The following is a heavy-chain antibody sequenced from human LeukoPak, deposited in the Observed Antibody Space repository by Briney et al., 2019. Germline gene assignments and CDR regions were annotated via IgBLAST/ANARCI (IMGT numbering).Heavy chain of an antibody. CDR1: GFTFSNYE. CDR2: ISGSGTSI. V-gene: IGHV3-48*03. Sequence: GGSLRLSCAASGFTFSNYEINWVRQAPGRGLEWISYISGSGTSIYHANSVKGRFTISRDNAKNSVYLQMNSLRAEDTAVYYCARDSSPHSSSWYEYFQHWGQGTLVTVSS. CDR3: ARDSSPHSSSWYEYFQH. J-gene: IGHJ1*01. D-gene: IGHD6-13*01.